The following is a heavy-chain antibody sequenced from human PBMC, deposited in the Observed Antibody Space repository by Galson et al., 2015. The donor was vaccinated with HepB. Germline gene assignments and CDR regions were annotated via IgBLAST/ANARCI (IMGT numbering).Heavy chain of an antibody. CDR3: AREGGGYCSSTSCYTGWFDP. D-gene: IGHD2-2*02. CDR2: INPSGGSP. V-gene: IGHV1-46*01. CDR1: GYTFTTYY. Sequence: VKVSCKASGYTFTTYYIHWVRQAPGQGPEWMGIINPSGGSPSYAQKFQGRVTMTRDTSTSTAYMELSSLRSEDTAVYYCAREGGGYCSSTSCYTGWFDPWGQGTLVTVSS. J-gene: IGHJ5*02.